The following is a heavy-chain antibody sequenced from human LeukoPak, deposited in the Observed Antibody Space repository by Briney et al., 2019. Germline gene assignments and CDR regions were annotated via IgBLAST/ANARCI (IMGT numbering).Heavy chain of an antibody. Sequence: SETLSLTCAVYGGSFGGYYWSWIRQPPGKGLEWIGEINHSGSTNYNPSLKSRVTISVDTSKNQFSLKLSSVTAADTAVYYCARGGNVGLSYWGQGTLVTVSS. CDR2: INHSGST. D-gene: IGHD1-26*01. CDR1: GGSFGGYY. V-gene: IGHV4-34*01. CDR3: ARGGNVGLSY. J-gene: IGHJ4*02.